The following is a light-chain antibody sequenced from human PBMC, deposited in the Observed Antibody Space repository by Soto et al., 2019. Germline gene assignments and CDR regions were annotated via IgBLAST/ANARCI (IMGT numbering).Light chain of an antibody. CDR2: DAS. Sequence: DIQLAHSPSTLSASVGDRVTITCRASQSISSWLAWYQQKPGKAPKLLIYDASNLETGVPSRFSGSGSGTDFTFTISSLQPEDIATYYCQQYDNLPLTFGGGTKVDIK. CDR3: QQYDNLPLT. J-gene: IGKJ4*01. CDR1: QSISSW. V-gene: IGKV1-33*01.